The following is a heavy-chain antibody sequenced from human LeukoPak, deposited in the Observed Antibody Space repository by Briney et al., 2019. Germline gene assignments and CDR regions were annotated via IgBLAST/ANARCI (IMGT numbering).Heavy chain of an antibody. CDR3: ARDRVGLRTRDAFDI. V-gene: IGHV3-30*02. J-gene: IGHJ3*02. CDR2: IRYDGSNK. Sequence: GGSLRLPCAASGFTFSSYGMHWVRQAPGKGLEWVAFIRYDGSNKYYADSVKGGFTISRDNSKNTLYLQMNSLRAEDTAVYYCARDRVGLRTRDAFDIWGQGTMVTVSS. D-gene: IGHD1-14*01. CDR1: GFTFSSYG.